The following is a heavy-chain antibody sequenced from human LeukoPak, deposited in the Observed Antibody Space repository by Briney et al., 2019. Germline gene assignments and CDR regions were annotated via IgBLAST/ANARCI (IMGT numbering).Heavy chain of an antibody. CDR1: GFTFSSYA. CDR2: ISGSGSST. Sequence: PGGSLRLSCAASGFTFSSYAMSWVRQAPGKGLEWVSAISGSGSSTYYADSVKGRFTISRDNSKNTLYLQMNSLRAEDTAVYYCAKDGALLWFGELSLDYWGQGTLVTVSS. CDR3: AKDGALLWFGELSLDY. V-gene: IGHV3-23*01. J-gene: IGHJ4*02. D-gene: IGHD3-10*01.